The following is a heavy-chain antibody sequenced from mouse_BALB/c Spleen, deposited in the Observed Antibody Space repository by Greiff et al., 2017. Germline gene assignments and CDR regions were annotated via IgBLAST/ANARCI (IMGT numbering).Heavy chain of an antibody. Sequence: EVQLQQSGAELVKPGASVKLSCTASGFNIKDTYMHWVKQRPEQGLEWIGRIDPANGNTKYDPKFQGKATITADTSSNTAYLQLSSLTSEDTAVYYCARGLLLRSYYYAMDYWGQGTSVTVSS. J-gene: IGHJ4*01. CDR2: IDPANGNT. V-gene: IGHV14-3*02. D-gene: IGHD1-1*01. CDR3: ARGLLLRSYYYAMDY. CDR1: GFNIKDTY.